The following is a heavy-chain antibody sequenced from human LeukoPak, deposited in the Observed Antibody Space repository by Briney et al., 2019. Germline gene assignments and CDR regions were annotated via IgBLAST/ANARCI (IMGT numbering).Heavy chain of an antibody. V-gene: IGHV3-30*18. J-gene: IGHJ4*02. Sequence: PGRSLRPSCAASGFTFSSYGMHWVRQAPGKGLEWVAVISYDGSNKYYADSVKGRLTISRDNSKNTLYLQMNSLRAEDTAVYYCAKDDSAAPFDYWGQGTLVTVSS. CDR2: ISYDGSNK. CDR1: GFTFSSYG. CDR3: AKDDSAAPFDY. D-gene: IGHD2-2*01.